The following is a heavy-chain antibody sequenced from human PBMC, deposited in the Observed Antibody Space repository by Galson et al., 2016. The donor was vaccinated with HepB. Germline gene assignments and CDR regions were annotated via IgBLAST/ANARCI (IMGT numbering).Heavy chain of an antibody. CDR1: GYTFSGYY. Sequence: KVSCKASGYTFSGYYMHWVRQAPGQGLEWMGWINPNSGGTNYAQKFQGRVTMTRDTSFSTAYMELSRLRSDDTAVYYCARDRYYGSGRGMDVWGKGTTVTVSS. CDR3: ARDRYYGSGRGMDV. CDR2: INPNSGGT. V-gene: IGHV1-2*02. D-gene: IGHD3-10*01. J-gene: IGHJ6*04.